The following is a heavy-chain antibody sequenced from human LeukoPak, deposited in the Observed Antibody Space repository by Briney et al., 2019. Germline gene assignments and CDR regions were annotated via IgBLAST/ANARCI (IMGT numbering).Heavy chain of an antibody. CDR3: ARREGGYHPFDY. CDR2: IIPIFGTA. J-gene: IGHJ4*02. CDR1: GGTSSSYA. V-gene: IGHV1-69*13. Sequence: SVKVSCKASGGTSSSYAISWVRQAPGQGLEWMGGIIPIFGTANYAQKFQGRVTITADESTSTAYMELSSLRSEDTAVYYCARREGGYHPFDYWGQGTLVTVSS. D-gene: IGHD5-18*01.